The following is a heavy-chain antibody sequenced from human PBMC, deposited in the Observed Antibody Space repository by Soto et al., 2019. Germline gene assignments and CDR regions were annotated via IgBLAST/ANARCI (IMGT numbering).Heavy chain of an antibody. CDR2: ITNSGSTK. CDR3: ARTLAARFDY. Sequence: GGSLRLSCAASGFPFSDYYMSWIRQAPGKRLEWVSNITNSGSTKYNADSVKGRFTISRDNAKNSLFLQMNSLRAEDTAVYYCARTLAARFDYWGQGTPVTVSS. CDR1: GFPFSDYY. D-gene: IGHD6-6*01. J-gene: IGHJ4*02. V-gene: IGHV3-11*01.